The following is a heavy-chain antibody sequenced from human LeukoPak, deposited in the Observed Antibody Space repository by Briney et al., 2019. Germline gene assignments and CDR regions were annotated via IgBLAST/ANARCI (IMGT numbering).Heavy chain of an antibody. V-gene: IGHV3-23*01. D-gene: IGHD2-15*01. CDR2: IGTGGDT. CDR3: AKSRVVDRRGYFDY. Sequence: GDSLRLSCVASGFTFNVYPMTWVRQSPEKGLEWVSTIGTGGDTYYADSVKGRFTISRDDSKNTLYLQMHSLGAEDTAVYYCAKSRVVDRRGYFDYWGQGTLVTVSS. J-gene: IGHJ4*02. CDR1: GFTFNVYP.